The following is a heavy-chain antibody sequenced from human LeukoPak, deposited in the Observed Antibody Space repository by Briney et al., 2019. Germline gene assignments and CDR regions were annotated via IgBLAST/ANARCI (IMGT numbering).Heavy chain of an antibody. V-gene: IGHV3-23*01. J-gene: IGHJ4*02. D-gene: IGHD3-3*01. CDR1: GYTFSSYA. Sequence: GGSLRLSCAASGYTFSSYAMSWVRQAPGKGLEWVSAISGSGGSTYYADSVKGRFTISRDSSKNTLYLQMNSLRAEDTAVYYCAKDHSRITIFGVVIFDYWGQGTLVTVSS. CDR2: ISGSGGST. CDR3: AKDHSRITIFGVVIFDY.